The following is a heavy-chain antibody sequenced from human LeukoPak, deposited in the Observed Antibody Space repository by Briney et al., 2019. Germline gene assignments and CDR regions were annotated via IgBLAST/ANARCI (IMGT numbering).Heavy chain of an antibody. CDR3: ARDCRAVAGSFDY. Sequence: GASVKVSCKASGYTFTSYDINWVRQATGQGLEWMGWMNPNSGNTGYAQKFQGRVTITRNTSISTAYMELSSLRSEDTAVYYCARDCRAVAGSFDYWGQGTLVTVSS. V-gene: IGHV1-8*03. CDR2: MNPNSGNT. CDR1: GYTFTSYD. J-gene: IGHJ4*02. D-gene: IGHD6-19*01.